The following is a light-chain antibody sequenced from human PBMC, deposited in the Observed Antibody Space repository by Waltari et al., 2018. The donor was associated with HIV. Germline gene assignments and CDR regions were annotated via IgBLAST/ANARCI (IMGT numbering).Light chain of an antibody. Sequence: AIQLTQSPSSLSASFGDRVTITCRASQDISGALAWYQQKPGKPPKLLIHDASILETGVPSKFSGSGAGADFTLTISSLQPEDFATYYCQQFNSYPLTFGAGTKVEIK. J-gene: IGKJ4*01. CDR2: DAS. CDR3: QQFNSYPLT. V-gene: IGKV1-13*02. CDR1: QDISGA.